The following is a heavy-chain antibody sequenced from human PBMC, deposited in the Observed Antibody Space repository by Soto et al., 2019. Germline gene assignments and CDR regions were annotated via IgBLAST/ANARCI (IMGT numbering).Heavy chain of an antibody. D-gene: IGHD3-10*01. CDR2: IIPIFGTA. CDR3: ASITMVRGVIIKGFEY. J-gene: IGHJ4*02. CDR1: GGTFSSYA. Sequence: QVQLVQSGAEVKKPGSSVKVSCKASGGTFSSYAISWVRQAPGQGLEWMGGIIPIFGTANYAQKFQGRVTISAYESTSTAYMELSSLRSQDTAVYYCASITMVRGVIIKGFEYWGQGTLVTVSS. V-gene: IGHV1-69*01.